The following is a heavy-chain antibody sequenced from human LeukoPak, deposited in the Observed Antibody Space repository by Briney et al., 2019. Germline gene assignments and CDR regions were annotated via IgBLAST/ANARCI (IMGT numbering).Heavy chain of an antibody. J-gene: IGHJ4*02. D-gene: IGHD3-10*01. CDR1: GFTFRNYG. CDR3: AKSIIPGGLLFDY. Sequence: PGGSLRLSCAASGFTFRNYGMHWVRQAPGKGLEWVAVISYDGSNKYYADSVKGRFTISRDNSKNTLYLQMNSLRAEDTAVYYCAKSIIPGGLLFDYWGQGTLVTVSS. V-gene: IGHV3-30*18. CDR2: ISYDGSNK.